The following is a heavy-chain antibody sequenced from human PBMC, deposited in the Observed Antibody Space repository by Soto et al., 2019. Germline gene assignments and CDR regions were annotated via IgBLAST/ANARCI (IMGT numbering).Heavy chain of an antibody. CDR3: VKGYTLVDTTIPLDF. J-gene: IGHJ4*02. D-gene: IGHD5-18*01. CDR1: GFNFITYS. V-gene: IGHV3-21*01. Sequence: GGSLRLSCAASGFNFITYSLNWVRQAPGKGLEWVASISSSAIYIDYADSVKGRFTISRDNANNSLYLQMNSLRAEDTATYYCVKGYTLVDTTIPLDFWGQGALVTVSS. CDR2: ISSSAIYI.